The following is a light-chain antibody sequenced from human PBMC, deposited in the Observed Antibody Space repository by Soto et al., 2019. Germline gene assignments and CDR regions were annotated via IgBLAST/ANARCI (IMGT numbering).Light chain of an antibody. CDR1: QSVNTN. Sequence: EIVMTQSPATLSVSPGERATLSCRASQSVNTNLAWYQQKPGQAPRLLIYGASTRATGITARFSGSGSGTEFTLTISSLQSEDYAIYYCQHYNDWPYTFGQGTKVEI. V-gene: IGKV3-15*01. CDR2: GAS. J-gene: IGKJ2*01. CDR3: QHYNDWPYT.